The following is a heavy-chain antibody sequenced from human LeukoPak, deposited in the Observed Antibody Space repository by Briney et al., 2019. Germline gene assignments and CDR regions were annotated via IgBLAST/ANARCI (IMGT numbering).Heavy chain of an antibody. D-gene: IGHD2-2*01. V-gene: IGHV1-8*01. CDR3: SRAGSTLGYYYYMYV. Sequence: ASVKVSCKASGYTFTSYDINWVRQATGQGLEWMGWMNPNSGNTGYAQKFQGRVTMTRSTSISTTYVELSSLRSDDTAVDYCSRAGSTLGYYYYMYVWGKGTTVTVAS. CDR1: GYTFTSYD. CDR2: MNPNSGNT. J-gene: IGHJ6*03.